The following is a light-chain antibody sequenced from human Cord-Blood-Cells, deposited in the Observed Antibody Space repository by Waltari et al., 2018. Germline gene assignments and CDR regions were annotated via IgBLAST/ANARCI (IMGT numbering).Light chain of an antibody. CDR2: KAS. CDR1: QSISSW. J-gene: IGKJ2*03. CDR3: QQDNSYSPYS. Sequence: DLQMPQSRSTLSASVGDRVTITCRASQSISSWLAWYQQKPGKAPKLLIYKASSLESGVPSRFSGSGSGTEFTLTISSLQPDDFATYYCQQDNSYSPYSFGQGTKLEIK. V-gene: IGKV1-5*03.